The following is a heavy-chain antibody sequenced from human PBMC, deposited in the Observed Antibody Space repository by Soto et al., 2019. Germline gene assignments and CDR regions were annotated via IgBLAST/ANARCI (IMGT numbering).Heavy chain of an antibody. CDR1: GYTFTTYG. V-gene: IGHV1-18*01. CDR2: INTHNGNT. J-gene: IGHJ6*02. CDR3: TREGSAPYYYYGMDA. Sequence: QVQLEQSATEVKKPGASVKVSCKASGYTFTTYGISWVRQAPGQVLEWLGWINTHNGNTNYAQNRQGRVIMTADTSTSTAYMELRSLRSDDTAIYYCTREGSAPYYYYGMDAWGQGTTVTVSS. D-gene: IGHD3-10*01.